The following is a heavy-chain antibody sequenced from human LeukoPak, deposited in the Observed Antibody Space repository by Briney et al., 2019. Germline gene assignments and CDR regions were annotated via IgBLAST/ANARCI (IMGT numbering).Heavy chain of an antibody. CDR3: ARNLIPEQLVLNF. V-gene: IGHV4-59*01. CDR2: IYYTGST. D-gene: IGHD6-13*01. Sequence: NPSETLSLTCTVSGGSISSYYWNWIRQAPGKGLEWIGYIYYTGSTNKNPSLKSRVTMSVDTSKNQFSLNLKSVTPEDTAVYYCARNLIPEQLVLNFWGQGILVTVSS. J-gene: IGHJ4*02. CDR1: GGSISSYY.